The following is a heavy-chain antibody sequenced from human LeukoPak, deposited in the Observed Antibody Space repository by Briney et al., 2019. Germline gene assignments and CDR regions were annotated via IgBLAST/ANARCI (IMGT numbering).Heavy chain of an antibody. V-gene: IGHV3-23*01. CDR2: ISNRGTNT. CDR1: GFTFSTYA. J-gene: IGHJ4*02. D-gene: IGHD4-23*01. Sequence: GGSLRLSCAASGFTFSTYAMSWVRQAPGKGLEWVSSISNRGTNTYYPDPVKGRFTISRDNSKNALYLQMNNLRAEDTAIYYCAKYAPPTTVVTRFFDYWGQGTLVTVSS. CDR3: AKYAPPTTVVTRFFDY.